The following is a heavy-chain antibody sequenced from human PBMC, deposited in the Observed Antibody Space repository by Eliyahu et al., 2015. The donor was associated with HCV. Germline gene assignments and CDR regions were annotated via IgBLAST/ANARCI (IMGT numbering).Heavy chain of an antibody. J-gene: IGHJ4*02. Sequence: EVQMLESGGGLVQPGGSLRLSCAASGFTFHXYAMSWVRQTPGKGLEWXSAISGSGTSTYYAASVKGRFTISRDNSKNTLHLQMNGLRGEDTAIYYCARAELGSDPRSNFDYWGQGTLVAVSS. CDR3: ARAELGSDPRSNFDY. V-gene: IGHV3-23*01. D-gene: IGHD3-10*01. CDR2: ISGSGTST. CDR1: GFTFHXYA.